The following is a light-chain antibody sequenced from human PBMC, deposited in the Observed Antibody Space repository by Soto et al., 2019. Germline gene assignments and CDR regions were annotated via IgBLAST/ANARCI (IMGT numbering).Light chain of an antibody. V-gene: IGKV2-30*02. CDR1: QSLVLIDGIXX. CDR2: KVS. J-gene: IGKJ5*01. Sequence: DVVMTQSPLSLPVTLGQPAAVSCWSNQSLVLIDGIXXFSWFQQRPGRSPRRLIYKVSNRDSGVPARFSGSGSGTDFALKISRVEAEDVGVYYCMQGTHWPITFGQGTRLEIK. CDR3: MQGTHWPIT.